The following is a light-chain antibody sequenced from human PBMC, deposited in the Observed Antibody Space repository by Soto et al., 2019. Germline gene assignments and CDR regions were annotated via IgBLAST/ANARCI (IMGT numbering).Light chain of an antibody. CDR1: SSNIGRYS. CDR2: SHN. V-gene: IGLV1-44*01. Sequence: QSALTQPPSASGTPGQKVTISCSGSSSNIGRYSVNWYQQLPPTAPKLLIYSHNQRPSGVPDRFSVSKSGTSASLAISGLQSEFVVNDTGATGIYSLYVYV. J-gene: IGLJ1*01. CDR3: ATGIYSLYVYV.